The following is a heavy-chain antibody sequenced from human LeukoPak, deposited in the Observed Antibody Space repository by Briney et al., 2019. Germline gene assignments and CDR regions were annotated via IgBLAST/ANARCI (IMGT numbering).Heavy chain of an antibody. CDR2: ISGSGTST. CDR3: ARDRVYASGSRDAFGI. Sequence: GGSLRLSCAASGFTFSSYAMSWVRQARGTGLGWVSGISGSGTSTYHADSVKGRFTISRDNSKNTLYLQMNSLRAEDTAVYYCARDRVYASGSRDAFGIWGQGTMVAVSS. V-gene: IGHV3-23*01. J-gene: IGHJ3*02. CDR1: GFTFSSYA. D-gene: IGHD3-10*01.